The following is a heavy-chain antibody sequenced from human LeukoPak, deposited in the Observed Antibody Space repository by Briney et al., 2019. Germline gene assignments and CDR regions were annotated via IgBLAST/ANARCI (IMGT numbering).Heavy chain of an antibody. CDR3: ARAQARPAYGVTGRRGYYYYMDV. CDR2: INSDGTST. J-gene: IGHJ6*03. D-gene: IGHD4-17*01. Sequence: GGSLRLSCAASGFTFSTYWMHWVRQAPGKGLEWVSRINSDGTSTNYADSVKGRFTISRDNAKNTLYLQVNSLRAEDTAVFYCARAQARPAYGVTGRRGYYYYMDVWGKGTTVTVS. CDR1: GFTFSTYW. V-gene: IGHV3-74*01.